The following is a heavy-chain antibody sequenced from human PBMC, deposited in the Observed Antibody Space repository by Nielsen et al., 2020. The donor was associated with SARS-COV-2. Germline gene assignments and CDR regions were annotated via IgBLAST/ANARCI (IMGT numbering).Heavy chain of an antibody. D-gene: IGHD3-3*01. V-gene: IGHV3-48*04. J-gene: IGHJ3*02. CDR3: ARAKTTRVTIFGVVTPGAFDI. CDR2: ISSSGSTI. Sequence: GESLKISCAASGFTFSSYWMSWVRQAPGKGLEWVSYISSSGSTIYYADSVKGRFTISRDNAKNSLYLQMNSLRAEDTAVYYCARAKTTRVTIFGVVTPGAFDIWGQGTMVTVSS. CDR1: GFTFSSYW.